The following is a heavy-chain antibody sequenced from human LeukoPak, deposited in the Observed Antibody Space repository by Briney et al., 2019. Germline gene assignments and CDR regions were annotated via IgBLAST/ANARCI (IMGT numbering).Heavy chain of an antibody. CDR1: DGSTTGTRYY. D-gene: IGHD4-17*01. J-gene: IGHJ6*03. Sequence: SETLSLTCTVSDGSTTGTRYYGGLFRQTPGKGPESIWNINYRGAVYYNPSLRSRATISLDTSKNQFLMRLTPVTAADTAVYFCARVTKYDNSRTNYSMDVWGKGTTVTVSS. CDR3: ARVTKYDNSRTNYSMDV. V-gene: IGHV4-39*06. CDR2: INYRGAV.